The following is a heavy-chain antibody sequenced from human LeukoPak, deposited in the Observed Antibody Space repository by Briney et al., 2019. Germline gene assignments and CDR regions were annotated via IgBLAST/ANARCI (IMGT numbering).Heavy chain of an antibody. D-gene: IGHD6-19*01. J-gene: IGHJ4*02. CDR1: GFTFSSYA. V-gene: IGHV3-11*01. CDR3: ARELSSGWYTADY. Sequence: GGSLRLSCAASGFTFSSYAMSWIRQAPGKGLEWVSYISSSGSTIYYADSVRGRFTISRDNAKNSLYLQMNSLRAEDTAVYYCARELSSGWYTADYWGQGTLVTVSS. CDR2: ISSSGSTI.